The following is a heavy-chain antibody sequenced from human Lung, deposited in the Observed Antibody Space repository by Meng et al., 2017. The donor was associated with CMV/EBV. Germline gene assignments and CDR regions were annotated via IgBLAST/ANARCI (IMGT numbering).Heavy chain of an antibody. CDR2: IYYSGST. V-gene: IGHV4-39*07. CDR1: GVSISSSTYY. D-gene: IGHD2-8*01. J-gene: IGHJ6*02. Sequence: SETXSLXXSVSGVSISSSTYYWDWIRQPPGKGLEYIGSIYYSGSTYYNPSLKGRVTISVDASKNQFSLKLTSVTAADTAVYYCARSEPAESYCTNGVCSDYYYGMDVWGQGTXVTVSS. CDR3: ARSEPAESYCTNGVCSDYYYGMDV.